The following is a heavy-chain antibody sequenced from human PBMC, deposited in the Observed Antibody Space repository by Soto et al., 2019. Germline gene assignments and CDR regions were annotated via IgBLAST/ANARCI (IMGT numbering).Heavy chain of an antibody. J-gene: IGHJ5*02. CDR1: CGSFGTNY. V-gene: IGHV4-59*13. CDR3: ATDSAGRGPFDP. D-gene: IGHD3-10*01. CDR2: THHTGST. Sequence: SETLSLTCTISCGSFGTNYWSWIRQAPGKGLEWIGYTHHTGSTKYNPSLKSRATISVDTSKNQFSLTLNSAAAADTAVYYCATDSAGRGPFDPWGQGILVTVSS.